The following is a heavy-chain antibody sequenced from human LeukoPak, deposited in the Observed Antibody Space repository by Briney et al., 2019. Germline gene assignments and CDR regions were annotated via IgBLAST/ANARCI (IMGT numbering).Heavy chain of an antibody. CDR3: ARGDCSGGSCYLSLTTIDY. Sequence: GGSLRLSCAASGFTFSSYAMIWVRQAPGKGLEWVSAISGSGGSTYYADSVKGRFTVSRDTSKNTLYLQMNSLRAEDTAVYYCARGDCSGGSCYLSLTTIDYWGQGTLVTVSS. V-gene: IGHV3-23*01. CDR2: ISGSGGST. CDR1: GFTFSSYA. D-gene: IGHD2-15*01. J-gene: IGHJ4*02.